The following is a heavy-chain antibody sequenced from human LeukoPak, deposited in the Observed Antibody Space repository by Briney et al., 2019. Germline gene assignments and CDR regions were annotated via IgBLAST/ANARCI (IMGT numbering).Heavy chain of an antibody. CDR3: ARVIYSGWQGELSD. Sequence: PGGSLRLSCAASGFTFSGYWMHWVGQAPGKGLVGVSRINSDGSTTSYADSVMGRFTISRDNAKNTLYLQMNSLRAEDTAVYYCARVIYSGWQGELSDWGQGTLVTVSS. V-gene: IGHV3-74*01. CDR1: GFTFSGYW. CDR2: INSDGSTT. J-gene: IGHJ4*02. D-gene: IGHD6-19*01.